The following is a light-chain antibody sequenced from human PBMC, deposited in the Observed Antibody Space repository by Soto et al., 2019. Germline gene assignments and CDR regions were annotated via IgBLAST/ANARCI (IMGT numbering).Light chain of an antibody. V-gene: IGKV1-5*03. CDR2: KAS. Sequence: DIQMTQSPSTLSASVGDTVTITCRASQSLSYWLAWYQQKPGQAPKLLIHKASTLESGVPSRFSGSGSGTEFTLTISSPQPDDFATFYCQQYDRVPYTFGQGTKLEIK. J-gene: IGKJ2*01. CDR3: QQYDRVPYT. CDR1: QSLSYW.